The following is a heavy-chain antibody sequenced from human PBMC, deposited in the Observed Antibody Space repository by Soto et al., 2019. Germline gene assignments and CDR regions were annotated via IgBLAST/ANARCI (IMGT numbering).Heavy chain of an antibody. CDR1: GFTFSSYG. D-gene: IGHD3-10*01. CDR3: AKEFLWFEESTSYGMDV. Sequence: QVQLVESGGGVVQPGRSLRLSCAAPGFTFSSYGIHWVRQAPGKGLEWVAVISSDGSNKYYADSVKGRFTISRDNSKNTRYLQMNSLRAEDTAVYYCAKEFLWFEESTSYGMDVWGQGTTVTVSS. J-gene: IGHJ6*02. V-gene: IGHV3-30*18. CDR2: ISSDGSNK.